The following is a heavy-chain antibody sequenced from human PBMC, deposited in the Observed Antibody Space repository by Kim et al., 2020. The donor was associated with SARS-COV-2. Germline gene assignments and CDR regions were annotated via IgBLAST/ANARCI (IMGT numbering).Heavy chain of an antibody. J-gene: IGHJ6*04. D-gene: IGHD1-26*01. Sequence: STISRDNSKNTLYLQMNSLRAEDTAVYYCAKGPDSGSFIWGYYFYGMDVWGKGTTVTVSS. CDR3: AKGPDSGSFIWGYYFYGMDV. V-gene: IGHV3-30*02.